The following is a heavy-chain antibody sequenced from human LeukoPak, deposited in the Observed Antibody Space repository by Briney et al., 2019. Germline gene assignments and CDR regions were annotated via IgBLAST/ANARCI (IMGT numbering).Heavy chain of an antibody. CDR1: GFTFSSYW. CDR3: ARRINYYDSSGYYYVRYFDS. V-gene: IGHV3-74*01. D-gene: IGHD3-22*01. Sequence: SGGSLRLSCAASGFTFSSYWMYWVRQAPGKGPVWVARINTDGSSLNYADSVKGRFTISRDNAKNTLYLQMNSLGAEDTAVYCCARRINYYDSSGYYYVRYFDSWGQGTLVTVSS. CDR2: INTDGSSL. J-gene: IGHJ4*02.